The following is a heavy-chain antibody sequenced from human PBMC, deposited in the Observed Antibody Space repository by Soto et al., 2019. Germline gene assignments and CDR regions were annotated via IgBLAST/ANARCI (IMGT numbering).Heavy chain of an antibody. CDR2: ISTYNGNT. V-gene: IGHV1-18*01. CDR3: ARDNWQWMVND. Sequence: QVQLVQSGAEVKKPGASVKVSCKTSGYTFTSYGISWVRQAPGQGLEWIGWISTYNGNTNHAQRLQGRVSMTTDTSISTAYMELRSLRSDDTALYYCARDNWQWMVNDWGQGTLLTVSS. CDR1: GYTFTSYG. J-gene: IGHJ4*02. D-gene: IGHD6-19*01.